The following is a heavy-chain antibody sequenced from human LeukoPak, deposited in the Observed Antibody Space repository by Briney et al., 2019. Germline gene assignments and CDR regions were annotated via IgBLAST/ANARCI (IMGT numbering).Heavy chain of an antibody. CDR2: ISYDGSNK. D-gene: IGHD3-22*01. J-gene: IGHJ4*02. CDR3: ARRAKTYSSGYSFDY. Sequence: PGGSLRLSCAASGFTFSSYAMHWVRQAPGKGLERVAVISYDGSNKYYADSVKGRFTISRDNSKNTLYLRMNSLRAEDTAVYYCARRAKTYSSGYSFDYWGQGTLVTVSS. V-gene: IGHV3-30-3*01. CDR1: GFTFSSYA.